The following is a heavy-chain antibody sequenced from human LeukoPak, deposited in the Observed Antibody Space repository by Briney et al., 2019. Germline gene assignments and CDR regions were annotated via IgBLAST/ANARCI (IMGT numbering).Heavy chain of an antibody. CDR1: GLSISTYS. CDR2: INPDGSVR. D-gene: IGHD4-17*01. CDR3: ARLFGGVTTFDY. J-gene: IGHJ4*02. Sequence: GGSLRLSCAASGLSISTYSMSWVRQATGKGLKWVATINPDGSVRHYVGSVQGRFTISRDDAENSVYLQMNTLIVEDTAVYYCARLFGGVTTFDYWGQGTLVTVSS. V-gene: IGHV3-7*01.